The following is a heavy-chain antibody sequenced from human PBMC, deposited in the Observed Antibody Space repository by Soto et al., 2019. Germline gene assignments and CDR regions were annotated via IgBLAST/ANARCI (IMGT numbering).Heavy chain of an antibody. J-gene: IGHJ5*02. CDR2: IYYSGST. CDR3: ARQTRLTNNWFDP. V-gene: IGHV4-39*01. D-gene: IGHD2-2*01. CDR1: GDSISSSSYY. Sequence: TSETLSLTCTLSGDSISSSSYYWGWIRQPPGKGLEWIGSIYYSGSTYYNPSLKSRVTISVDTSKNQFSLQLRSVTAADTAMYYCARQTRLTNNWFDPWGQGTLVTVSS.